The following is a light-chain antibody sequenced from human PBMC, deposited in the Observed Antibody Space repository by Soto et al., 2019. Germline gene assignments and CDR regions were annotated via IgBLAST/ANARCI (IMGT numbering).Light chain of an antibody. Sequence: EIVLTQSPGTLSLSPGERASLSCRASQSVSSSYLAWYQVRPGQAPRLLIFDASTRATGVPPRFSGSRSGSDFTLTISSLDPEDFALYYCQQRSAWPFTFGGGTSVLIK. J-gene: IGKJ4*01. V-gene: IGKV3D-20*02. CDR2: DAS. CDR1: QSVSSSY. CDR3: QQRSAWPFT.